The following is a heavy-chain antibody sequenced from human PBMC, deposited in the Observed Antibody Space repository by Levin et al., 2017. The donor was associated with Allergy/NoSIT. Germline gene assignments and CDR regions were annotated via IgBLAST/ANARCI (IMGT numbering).Heavy chain of an antibody. Sequence: GGSLRLSCAASGFTFSSYAMSWVRQAPGKGLEWVSAISGSGGNTYYADSVKGRFTISRDNSKNTLYLQMNSLRAEDTAVYYCAKAPDATMIVVIIDYWGQGTLVTVSS. J-gene: IGHJ4*02. D-gene: IGHD3-22*01. V-gene: IGHV3-23*01. CDR3: AKAPDATMIVVIIDY. CDR1: GFTFSSYA. CDR2: ISGSGGNT.